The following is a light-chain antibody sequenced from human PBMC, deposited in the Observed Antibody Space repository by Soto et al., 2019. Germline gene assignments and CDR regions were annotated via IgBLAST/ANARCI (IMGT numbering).Light chain of an antibody. J-gene: IGKJ1*01. CDR3: QQSYSTLWT. CDR2: AAS. CDR1: QSISSY. V-gene: IGKV1-39*01. Sequence: DIQMTQSPSSLSTSVGDRVTITCRASQSISSYLNWYQQKPGKAPKLLIYAASSLQSGVPSRFSVSGSGTDSTLTISSLQPEDFATYYCQQSYSTLWTFGQGTKVDIK.